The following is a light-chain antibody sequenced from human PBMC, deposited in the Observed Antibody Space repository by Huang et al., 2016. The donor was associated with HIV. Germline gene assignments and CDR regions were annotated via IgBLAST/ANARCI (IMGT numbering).Light chain of an antibody. CDR1: QGISNA. J-gene: IGKJ1*01. Sequence: DIQLTQSPSSLSASVGDRVTITCRASQGISNAVAWYQQKPGKAPKLLLYATSRLETGTPARFSGSRSGTEYTLTISSLQPEDLATYYCQQYYNYPPLTFGQGTKVEIK. V-gene: IGKV1-NL1*01. CDR3: QQYYNYPPLT. CDR2: ATS.